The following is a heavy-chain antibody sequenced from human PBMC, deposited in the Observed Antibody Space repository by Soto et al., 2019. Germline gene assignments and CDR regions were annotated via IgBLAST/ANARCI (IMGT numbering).Heavy chain of an antibody. V-gene: IGHV3-23*01. CDR3: NNSGGPTGGFDY. D-gene: IGHD1-1*01. CDR1: GFTFGTYA. J-gene: IGHJ4*02. Sequence: PGGSLRLSCAASGFTFGTYAMGWVRQAPGKGLEWVSGITTSGDTYYADSVKGRFTISRDNSRNTLYLQINSLRVDDSALYYCNNSGGPTGGFDYWGQGILVTVSS. CDR2: ITTSGDT.